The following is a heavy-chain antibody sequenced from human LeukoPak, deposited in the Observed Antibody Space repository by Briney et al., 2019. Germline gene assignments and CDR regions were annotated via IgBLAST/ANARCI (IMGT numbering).Heavy chain of an antibody. V-gene: IGHV3-21*01. CDR3: ARDTVGWARDY. CDR2: IDSSGTYM. Sequence: GGSLRLSCVASGFTFSSYSMNWVRQAPGKGLVWVSSIDSSGTYMYYADAVKGRFTISRDNAENSLYLQMNSLRAEDTAVYYCARDTVGWARDYWGQGTLVTVSS. J-gene: IGHJ4*02. D-gene: IGHD6-19*01. CDR1: GFTFSSYS.